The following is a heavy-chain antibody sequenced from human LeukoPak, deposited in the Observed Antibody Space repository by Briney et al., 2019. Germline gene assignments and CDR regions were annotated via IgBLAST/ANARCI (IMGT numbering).Heavy chain of an antibody. V-gene: IGHV1-2*02. Sequence: ASVKVSCKASGYTFTGYYMHWVRQAPGQGLEWMGWINPNSGGTNYAQKFQGRVTMTRDTSISTAYMELSRLRSDDTAVYYCARDRGGSAAPFDYWGQGTLVTVSS. CDR1: GYTFTGYY. J-gene: IGHJ4*02. D-gene: IGHD3-10*01. CDR2: INPNSGGT. CDR3: ARDRGGSAAPFDY.